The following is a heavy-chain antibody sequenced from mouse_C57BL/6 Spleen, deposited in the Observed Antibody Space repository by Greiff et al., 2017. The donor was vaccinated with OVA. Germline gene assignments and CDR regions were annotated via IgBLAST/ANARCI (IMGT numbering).Heavy chain of an antibody. J-gene: IGHJ4*01. Sequence: QVQLQQPGAELVKPGASVKLSCKASGYTFTSYWMHWVTQTPGQGLEWIGMIHPNSGSTNYNEKFKSKATMTVDNSSSTAYMQLSSLTSEDSAVYYCARKDYGNYDARDYWGQGTSVTVSS. D-gene: IGHD2-1*01. CDR2: IHPNSGST. V-gene: IGHV1-64*01. CDR3: ARKDYGNYDARDY. CDR1: GYTFTSYW.